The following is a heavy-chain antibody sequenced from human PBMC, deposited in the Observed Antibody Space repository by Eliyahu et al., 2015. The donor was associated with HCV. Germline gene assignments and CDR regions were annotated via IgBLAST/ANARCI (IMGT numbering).Heavy chain of an antibody. Sequence: QVQLVQSGAEVKNPGASVRVSCKASGYPLGXYGISWVRQAPGQGLEWMGWISAYNGNTNYAQKLQGRVTMTTETSTSTAYMDLRSLRSDDTAVYYCARDSPWLVQGGRDYYGMDVWGQGTTVTVSS. CDR2: ISAYNGNT. CDR3: ARDSPWLVQGGRDYYGMDV. V-gene: IGHV1-18*01. D-gene: IGHD6-19*01. CDR1: GYPLGXYG. J-gene: IGHJ6*02.